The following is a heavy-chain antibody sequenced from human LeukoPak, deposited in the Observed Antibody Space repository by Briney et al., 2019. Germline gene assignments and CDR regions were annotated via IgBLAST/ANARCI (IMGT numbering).Heavy chain of an antibody. Sequence: PSETLSLTCTGSGGSVSSGSYYWSWIRQPPGKGLEWIGYIYYSGSTNYNPSLKSRVTISVDTSKNQFSLKLSSVTAADTAVYYCARDSDYTVDYWGQGTLVTVSS. V-gene: IGHV4-61*01. CDR3: ARDSDYTVDY. D-gene: IGHD2-2*02. J-gene: IGHJ4*02. CDR1: GGSVSSGSYY. CDR2: IYYSGST.